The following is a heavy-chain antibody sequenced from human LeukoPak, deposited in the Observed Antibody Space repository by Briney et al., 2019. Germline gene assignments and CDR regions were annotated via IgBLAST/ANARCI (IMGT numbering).Heavy chain of an antibody. CDR1: GGTFSSYA. J-gene: IGHJ6*03. Sequence: SVKVSCKASGGTFSSYAISWVRQAPGQGLEWMGGIIPIFGTANYAQKFQGRVTITADESTSTAYMELSSLRSDDTAVYYCARGDCSSTSCYFGYYYYYMDVWGKGTTVTVSS. D-gene: IGHD2-2*01. V-gene: IGHV1-69*01. CDR3: ARGDCSSTSCYFGYYYYYMDV. CDR2: IIPIFGTA.